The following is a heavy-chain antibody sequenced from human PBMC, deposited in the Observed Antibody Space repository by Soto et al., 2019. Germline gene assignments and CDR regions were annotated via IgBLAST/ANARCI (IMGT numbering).Heavy chain of an antibody. CDR1: GYSISNGYY. J-gene: IGHJ4*02. Sequence: PXETLSLTCYVAGYSISNGYYWGWIRQPPVKGLEWIGNIYHTGSTYYNPSLKSRVTISVDKSKNQFSLKLSSVTAADTAVYYCARRGSSGTPVDYWGQGTLVTVSS. D-gene: IGHD1-26*01. CDR2: IYHTGST. CDR3: ARRGSSGTPVDY. V-gene: IGHV4-38-2*01.